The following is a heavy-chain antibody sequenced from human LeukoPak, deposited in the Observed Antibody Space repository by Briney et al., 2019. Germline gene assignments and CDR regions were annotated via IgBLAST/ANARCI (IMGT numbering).Heavy chain of an antibody. D-gene: IGHD6-13*01. CDR2: IWYDGSNK. J-gene: IGHJ4*02. CDR1: GFAFSSYG. V-gene: IGHV3-33*01. CDR3: ARGLAAARVFAY. Sequence: GGSLRLSCAASGFAFSSYGMHWVRQAPGKGLEWVAVIWYDGSNKYYADSVKGRFTISRDNSKNTLYLQMNSLRAEDTAVYYCARGLAAARVFAYWGQGNLVTVSS.